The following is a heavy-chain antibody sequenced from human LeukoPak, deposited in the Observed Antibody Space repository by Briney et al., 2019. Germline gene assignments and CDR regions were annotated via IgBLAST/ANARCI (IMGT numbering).Heavy chain of an antibody. J-gene: IGHJ4*02. Sequence: PGGSLKLSCAASGLTFTNYGMTWVRQAPGKGLEWVSSISGSGCDTYYADSVKGRFTISRDNSKNTLYVQMVSLGAEDTAIYYCAGSSGWWAHDYWGQGTLVTVSS. D-gene: IGHD6-19*01. CDR1: GLTFTNYG. V-gene: IGHV3-23*01. CDR3: AGSSGWWAHDY. CDR2: ISGSGCDT.